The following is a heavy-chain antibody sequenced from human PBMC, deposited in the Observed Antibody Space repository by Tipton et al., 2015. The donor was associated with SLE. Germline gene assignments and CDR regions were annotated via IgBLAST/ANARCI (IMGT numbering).Heavy chain of an antibody. V-gene: IGHV4-39*07. CDR3: ARGLVYSSSSYYYYYYMDV. J-gene: IGHJ6*03. D-gene: IGHD6-6*01. Sequence: LRLSCTVSGGSVSSIYYYWGWLRQPPGRGLEWIGEINHSGSTNYNPSLKSRVTISVDTSKNQFSLKLSSVTAADTAVYYCARGLVYSSSSYYYYYYMDVWGKGTTVTVSS. CDR1: GGSVSSIYYY. CDR2: INHSGST.